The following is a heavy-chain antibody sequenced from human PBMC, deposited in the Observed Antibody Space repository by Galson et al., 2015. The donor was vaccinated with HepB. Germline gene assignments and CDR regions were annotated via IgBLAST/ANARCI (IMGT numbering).Heavy chain of an antibody. Sequence: SLRLSCAASGFTFSSYGMHWVRQAPGKGLEWVAFIRYDGSNKYYADSVKGRFTISRDNSKNTLYLQMNSLRAEDTALYYCAKEKAEGTTSVDYWGQGTLVTVSS. CDR3: AKEKAEGTTSVDY. CDR1: GFTFSSYG. V-gene: IGHV3-30*02. CDR2: IRYDGSNK. J-gene: IGHJ4*02. D-gene: IGHD2-2*01.